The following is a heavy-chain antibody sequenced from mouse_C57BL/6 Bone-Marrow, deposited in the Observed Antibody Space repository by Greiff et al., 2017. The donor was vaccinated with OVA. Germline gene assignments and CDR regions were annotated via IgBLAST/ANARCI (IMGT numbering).Heavy chain of an antibody. D-gene: IGHD1-1*01. Sequence: VQLQQPGAELVRPGTSVKLSCKASGYTFTSYWMHWVKQRPGQGLEWIGVIDPSDSYTNYNQKFKGKATLTVDTSSSTAYMQLSSLTSEDSAVYYCARRGYGSSYAMDYWGQGTSVTVSS. CDR2: IDPSDSYT. CDR3: ARRGYGSSYAMDY. CDR1: GYTFTSYW. J-gene: IGHJ4*01. V-gene: IGHV1-59*01.